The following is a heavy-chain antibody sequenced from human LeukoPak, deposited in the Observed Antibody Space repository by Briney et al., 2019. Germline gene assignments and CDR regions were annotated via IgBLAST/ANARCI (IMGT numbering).Heavy chain of an antibody. D-gene: IGHD2-8*01. Sequence: ASVKVSSKASGYTFSVSYIHWVRQAPGQGLEWLGRINPNSGDTNYAQNFHGTVTMTRDTSITTTYMELNSLTSDDTAVYFCARSAEHCNNGVCFTDYYMDVWGKGTTVTVSS. CDR3: ARSAEHCNNGVCFTDYYMDV. V-gene: IGHV1-2*06. CDR1: GYTFSVSY. CDR2: INPNSGDT. J-gene: IGHJ6*03.